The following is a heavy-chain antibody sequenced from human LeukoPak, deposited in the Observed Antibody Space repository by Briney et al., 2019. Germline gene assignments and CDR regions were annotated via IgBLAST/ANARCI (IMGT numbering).Heavy chain of an antibody. J-gene: IGHJ5*02. CDR1: GYTFTGYY. D-gene: IGHD3-3*01. CDR2: INPNSGGT. V-gene: IGHV1-2*02. Sequence: GASVKVSCKASGYTFTGYYMHWVRQAPGQGLEWMGWINPNSGGTNYAQKFQGRVTMTRDTSISTAYMELSRLRSDDTAVYYCARGPLDFWPGDWFDPWGQGTLVTVSS. CDR3: ARGPLDFWPGDWFDP.